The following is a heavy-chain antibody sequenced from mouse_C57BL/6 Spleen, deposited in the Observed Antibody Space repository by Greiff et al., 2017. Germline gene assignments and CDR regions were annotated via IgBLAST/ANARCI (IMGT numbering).Heavy chain of an antibody. J-gene: IGHJ3*01. CDR2: IYPGSGST. D-gene: IGHD3-1*01. CDR1: GYTFTSYW. Sequence: QVQLKQPGAELVKPGASVKMSCKASGYTFTSYWINWVKQRPGQGLEWIGDIYPGSGSTNYNEKFKSKATLTVDTSSSTAYMQLSGLTSEDSSVYYCARGRAWFAYWGTGTLVTVSA. CDR3: ARGRAWFAY. V-gene: IGHV1-55*01.